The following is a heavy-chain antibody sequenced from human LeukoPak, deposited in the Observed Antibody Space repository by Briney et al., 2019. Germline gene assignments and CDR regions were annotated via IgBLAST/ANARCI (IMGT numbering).Heavy chain of an antibody. V-gene: IGHV3-30*03. CDR2: ISYDGSNK. CDR3: AREGSVTTAPVY. D-gene: IGHD4-17*01. J-gene: IGHJ4*02. CDR1: GFTFSSYG. Sequence: GRSLRLSCAASGFTFSSYGMHWVRQAPGKGLEWVAVISYDGSNKYYADSVKGRFTISRDNSKNTLYLQMNSLRAEDTAVYYCAREGSVTTAPVYWGQGTLVTVSS.